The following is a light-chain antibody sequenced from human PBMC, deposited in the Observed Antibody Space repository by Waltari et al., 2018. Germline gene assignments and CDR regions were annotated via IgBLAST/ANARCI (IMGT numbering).Light chain of an antibody. CDR3: SSYISSSTLEL. V-gene: IGLV2-14*03. J-gene: IGLJ2*01. Sequence: QSALTQPASVSGSPGQSITISCTGTSSDVGAYNYVSWYQQHPGKAPKLMIFDVSNRPSVVSNRFAGSKSGNTASLTICGLQAEDEADYYCSSYISSSTLELFGGGTSLTVL. CDR2: DVS. CDR1: SSDVGAYNY.